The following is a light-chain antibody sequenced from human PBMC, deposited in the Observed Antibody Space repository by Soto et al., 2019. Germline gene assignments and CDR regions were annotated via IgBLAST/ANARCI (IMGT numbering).Light chain of an antibody. Sequence: DIQMTQSPSSLSASVGDRVTITCRASQSISSYLNWYQQKPGKAPKLLIYAASSLQSGVPSRFSRRGSGTDFTLPIISLQPEDFATYYCQQSYSTPFTFGPGTKVDIK. CDR2: AAS. V-gene: IGKV1-39*01. J-gene: IGKJ3*01. CDR1: QSISSY. CDR3: QQSYSTPFT.